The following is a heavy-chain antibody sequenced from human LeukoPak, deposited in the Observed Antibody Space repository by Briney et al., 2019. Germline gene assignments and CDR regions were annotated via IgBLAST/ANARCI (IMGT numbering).Heavy chain of an antibody. D-gene: IGHD3-10*01. J-gene: IGHJ6*03. CDR2: IYTSGST. CDR3: AQTRQYYYGSGSYQAYYYYMDV. V-gene: IGHV4-61*02. Sequence: TASETLSLTCTVSGGSISSGSYYWSWIRQPAGKGLEWIGRIYTSGSTNYNPSLKSRVTISVDTSKNQFSLKLSSVTAADTAVYYCAQTRQYYYGSGSYQAYYYYMDVWGKGTTVTISS. CDR1: GGSISSGSYY.